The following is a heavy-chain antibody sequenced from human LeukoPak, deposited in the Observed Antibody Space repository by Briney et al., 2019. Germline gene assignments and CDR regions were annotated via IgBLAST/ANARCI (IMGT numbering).Heavy chain of an antibody. Sequence: GGSLRLSCAASGFTFSSYEMNWVRQAPGKGLEWVSYISSSGSTIYYADSVKGRFTISRDNAKNSLYLQMNSLRAEDTAVYYCARDLLRGGIPHYDSSGPIDYWGQGTLVTVSS. CDR3: ARDLLRGGIPHYDSSGPIDY. V-gene: IGHV3-48*03. CDR2: ISSSGSTI. J-gene: IGHJ4*02. D-gene: IGHD3-22*01. CDR1: GFTFSSYE.